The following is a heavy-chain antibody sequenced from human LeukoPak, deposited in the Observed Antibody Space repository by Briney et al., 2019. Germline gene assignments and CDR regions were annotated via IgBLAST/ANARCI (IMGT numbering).Heavy chain of an antibody. V-gene: IGHV1-69*05. CDR3: ALIHYGGPTYFGY. Sequence: GASVKVSCKASGGTFSSYAISWVRQAPGQGLEWMGRIIPIFGTANYAQKFQGRVTITTDESTSTAYMELSSLRSEDTAVYYCALIHYGGPTYFGYWGQGTLVTVSS. D-gene: IGHD4/OR15-4a*01. J-gene: IGHJ4*02. CDR1: GGTFSSYA. CDR2: IIPIFGTA.